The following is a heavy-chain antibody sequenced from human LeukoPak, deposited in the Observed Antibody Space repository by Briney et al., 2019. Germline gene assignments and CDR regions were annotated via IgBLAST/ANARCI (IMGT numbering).Heavy chain of an antibody. D-gene: IGHD3-22*01. Sequence: PSETLSLTCTVSGDSISSYYWSWIRQPPGKGLEWIGYIYYSGSTNYNPSLKSRVTISVDTSKNQFSLKLSSVTAADTAVYYCARDLFYYDSSGYFGYWGQGTLVTVSS. CDR3: ARDLFYYDSSGYFGY. CDR1: GDSISSYY. V-gene: IGHV4-59*12. CDR2: IYYSGST. J-gene: IGHJ4*02.